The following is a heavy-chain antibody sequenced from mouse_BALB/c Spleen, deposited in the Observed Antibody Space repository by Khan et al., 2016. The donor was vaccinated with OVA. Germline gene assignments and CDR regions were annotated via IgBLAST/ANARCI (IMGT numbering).Heavy chain of an antibody. CDR2: INPSTGYT. V-gene: IGHV1-7*01. CDR1: GYTFINYW. D-gene: IGHD1-1*01. CDR3: ARKGLRWNFDY. J-gene: IGHJ2*01. Sequence: QVQLNESGAELAKPGPSVKTSCKASGYTFINYWILWVKQSPGQGMEWIGYINPSTGYTEYNQNFKDKDTLTADKSSRTAYIQLGSLTSRYSAVFYCARKGLRWNFDYWGQGTTLTVSS.